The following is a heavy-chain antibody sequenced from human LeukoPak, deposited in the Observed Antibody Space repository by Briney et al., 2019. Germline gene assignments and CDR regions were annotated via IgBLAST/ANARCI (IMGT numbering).Heavy chain of an antibody. J-gene: IGHJ4*02. CDR3: AKDPQTIYDYVWGSYRGYYFDY. CDR2: ISGSGGST. D-gene: IGHD3-16*02. Sequence: PGGSLRLSCAASGFTFSSYAMSWVRQAPGKGLEWVSAISGSGGSTYYADSVKGRFTISRDNSKNTLYLQMNSLRAEDTAVYYCAKDPQTIYDYVWGSYRGYYFDYWGQGTLVTVSS. V-gene: IGHV3-23*01. CDR1: GFTFSSYA.